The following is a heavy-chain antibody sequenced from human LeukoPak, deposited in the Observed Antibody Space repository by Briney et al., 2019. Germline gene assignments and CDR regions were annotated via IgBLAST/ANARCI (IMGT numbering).Heavy chain of an antibody. D-gene: IGHD6-13*01. CDR3: AREPGYSSSLDY. CDR1: GFTFDDYA. J-gene: IGHJ4*02. V-gene: IGHV3-9*01. Sequence: GRSLRLSCAASGFTFDDYAMHWVRQAPGKGLEWVSGISWNSGSIGYADSVKGRFTISRDNAKNSLYLQMNSLRAEDTALYYCAREPGYSSSLDYWGQGTLVTVSS. CDR2: ISWNSGSI.